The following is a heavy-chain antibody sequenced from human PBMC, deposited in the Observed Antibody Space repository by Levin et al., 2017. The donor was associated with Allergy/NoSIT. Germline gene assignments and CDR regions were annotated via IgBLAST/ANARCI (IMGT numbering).Heavy chain of an antibody. CDR2: MSHDRSNE. D-gene: IGHD1-26*01. Sequence: GGSLRLSCVASGFSFNFYAMHWVRQAPGRGLEWVAVMSHDRSNEFYADSVKGRFTISRDNSKNALYLQMNSLRTEDTAVYYCARDISGSYLGTFDWWGQGTLVTVSS. V-gene: IGHV3-30*04. J-gene: IGHJ4*02. CDR3: ARDISGSYLGTFDW. CDR1: GFSFNFYA.